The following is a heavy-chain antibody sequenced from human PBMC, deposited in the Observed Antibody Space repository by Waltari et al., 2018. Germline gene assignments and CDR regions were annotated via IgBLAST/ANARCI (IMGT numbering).Heavy chain of an antibody. CDR1: GYSFTSYG. J-gene: IGHJ4*02. D-gene: IGHD3-16*01. CDR2: TRSDKCHT. Sequence: QGQLVQSGAEVTKPGASVKVSCKASGYSFTSYGIGWVRQAPGQGLEWMGWTRSDKCHTNKAQKVECRFTMTTDTSTSTAYMELRRLRSYDTAVYYCARFEGDAPGAGDYFDYCGQGTLVSVSS. CDR3: ARFEGDAPGAGDYFDY. V-gene: IGHV1-18*01.